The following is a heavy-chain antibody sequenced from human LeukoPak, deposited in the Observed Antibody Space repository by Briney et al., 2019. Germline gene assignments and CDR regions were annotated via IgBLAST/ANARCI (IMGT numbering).Heavy chain of an antibody. Sequence: PGKSLRLPCTASGFTFSDYGMHWVRQPPGKGLEWVAIIWYDGSNKTYEDSVKGRFTISRDNAKNSLYLQMNSLRAEDTAIYYCTRVGYIDEGIDYWGQGTLVTVSS. CDR1: GFTFSDYG. J-gene: IGHJ4*02. V-gene: IGHV3-33*03. CDR2: IWYDGSNK. CDR3: TRVGYIDEGIDY. D-gene: IGHD5-24*01.